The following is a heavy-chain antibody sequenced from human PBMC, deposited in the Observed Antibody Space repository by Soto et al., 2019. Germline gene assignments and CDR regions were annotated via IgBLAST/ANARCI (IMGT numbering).Heavy chain of an antibody. D-gene: IGHD1-26*01. V-gene: IGHV4-4*02. CDR1: GGSITTSVL. J-gene: IGHJ4*02. CDR2: IAHDGHT. CDR3: AGGRDYDY. Sequence: KTSETLSLTCDVSGGSITTSVLWTCVRQFPGRGLEWIGEIAHDGHTNYNPSLSGRVTMSVDLSNSQFPLNVASVNAADTAVYFCAGGRDYDYWGQGTLVTVSS.